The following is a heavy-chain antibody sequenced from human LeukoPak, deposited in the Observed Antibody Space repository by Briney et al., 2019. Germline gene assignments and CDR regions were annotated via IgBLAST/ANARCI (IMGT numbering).Heavy chain of an antibody. CDR1: GGTFSSYA. Sequence: GASVKVSCKASGGTFSSYAISWVRQAPGQGLEWMGGIIPIFGTANYAQKFQGRVTITADKSTSTAYMELSSLRSEDTAVYYCARDGIGTDYIRYLDFWGQGTLATVSS. J-gene: IGHJ4*02. CDR2: IIPIFGTA. D-gene: IGHD4-11*01. V-gene: IGHV1-69*06. CDR3: ARDGIGTDYIRYLDF.